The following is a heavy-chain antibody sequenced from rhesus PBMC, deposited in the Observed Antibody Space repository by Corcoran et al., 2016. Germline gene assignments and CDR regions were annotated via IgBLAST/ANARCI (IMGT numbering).Heavy chain of an antibody. Sequence: QVQLQESGPELVKPSETLSLTCAVSGGSISSSNWWSWIRQPPGTRLEWIGRIAGSSGSTSYNPSIKSRVTISTDTSKNQFSLKLSSVTAADTAVYYCASVTAGLDYWGQGVLVTVSS. V-gene: IGHV4-57*01. CDR2: IAGSSGST. D-gene: IGHD6S26*01. CDR3: ASVTAGLDY. J-gene: IGHJ4*01. CDR1: GGSISSSNW.